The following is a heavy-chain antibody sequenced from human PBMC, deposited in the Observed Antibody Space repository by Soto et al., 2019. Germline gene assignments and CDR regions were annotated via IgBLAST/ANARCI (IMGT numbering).Heavy chain of an antibody. J-gene: IGHJ4*02. Sequence: PGGSLRHSCASSGFTFSSYWMSWVRQATGKGLEWVANIKQDGSKKHYADSVKGRFTISRDNSKNTVSLEMTSLRAEDTAVYYCAKGGRQWLVTSDFNYWGQGVLVTVSS. CDR3: AKGGRQWLVTSDFNY. CDR2: IKQDGSKK. D-gene: IGHD6-19*01. CDR1: GFTFSSYW. V-gene: IGHV3-7*04.